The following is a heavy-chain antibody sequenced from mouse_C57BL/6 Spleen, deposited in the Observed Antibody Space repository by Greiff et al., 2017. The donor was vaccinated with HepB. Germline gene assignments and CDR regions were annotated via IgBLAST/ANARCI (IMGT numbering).Heavy chain of an antibody. CDR3: ESQTGTSWYFDV. D-gene: IGHD4-1*01. V-gene: IGHV1-64*01. CDR2: IHPNSGST. Sequence: QVQLQQPGAGLVKPGASVKLSCKASGYTFTSYWMHWVKQRPGQGLEWIGMIHPNSGSTNYNEKFKSKATLTVDKSSSTAYMQLSSLTSEDSAVYYCESQTGTSWYFDVWGTGTTVTVSS. J-gene: IGHJ1*03. CDR1: GYTFTSYW.